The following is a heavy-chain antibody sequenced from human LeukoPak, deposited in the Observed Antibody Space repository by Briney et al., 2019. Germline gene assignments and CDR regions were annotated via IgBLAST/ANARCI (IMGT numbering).Heavy chain of an antibody. J-gene: IGHJ4*02. D-gene: IGHD6-6*01. Sequence: VASVKVSCKASGYTFTSYGISWVRQAPGQGLEWMGWISAYNGNTNYAQKLQGKVTMTRDMSTSTVYMELSSLRSEDTAVYYCAREIEYSSSSLGYWGQGTLVTVSS. V-gene: IGHV1-18*01. CDR3: AREIEYSSSSLGY. CDR1: GYTFTSYG. CDR2: ISAYNGNT.